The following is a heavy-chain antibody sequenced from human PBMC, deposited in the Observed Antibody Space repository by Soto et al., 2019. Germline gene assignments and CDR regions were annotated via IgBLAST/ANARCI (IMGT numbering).Heavy chain of an antibody. V-gene: IGHV3-30*04. CDR3: ARIYSSTWAYDY. J-gene: IGHJ4*02. CDR1: GFTFSDYA. Sequence: QVQLVESGGGVVQPGRSLRLSCVASGFTFSDYAMHWVRQAPGKGLECVAVISHDGNNKYYADSVKGRFTISRDNSKNTHYLQMNSLRAEDTAVYYCARIYSSTWAYDYWGQGTLVTVSS. CDR2: ISHDGNNK. D-gene: IGHD6-6*01.